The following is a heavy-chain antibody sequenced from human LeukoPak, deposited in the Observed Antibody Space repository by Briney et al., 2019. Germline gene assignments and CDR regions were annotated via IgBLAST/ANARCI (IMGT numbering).Heavy chain of an antibody. Sequence: PGGSLRLSCAASGFSVSSSYMSWVRQAPGKGLEWVSVIYSGGSTYYADSVKGRFTISRDTSKNTLYLQMNSLTVEDTAVYYCAKGGYSGHEFDFWGQGALVTVSS. CDR3: AKGGYSGHEFDF. J-gene: IGHJ5*01. D-gene: IGHD5-12*01. CDR2: IYSGGST. V-gene: IGHV3-66*01. CDR1: GFSVSSSY.